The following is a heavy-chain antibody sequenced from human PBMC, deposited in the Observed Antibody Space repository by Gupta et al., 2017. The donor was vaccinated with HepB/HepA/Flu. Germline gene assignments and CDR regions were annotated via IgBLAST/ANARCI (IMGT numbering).Heavy chain of an antibody. CDR2: IRSTGTYI. D-gene: IGHD2-2*01. Sequence: EVQLVESGGGLVKPGGSLRLSCAASGFTFSSYSMNWVRQAPGKGLEWVSSIRSTGTYIYYADSVKGRFTISRDNAKNSLFLQMNGLRADDTAMYYCARVEEHYQLPLDAFDIWGQGTMVTVSS. CDR1: GFTFSSYS. J-gene: IGHJ3*02. V-gene: IGHV3-21*01. CDR3: ARVEEHYQLPLDAFDI.